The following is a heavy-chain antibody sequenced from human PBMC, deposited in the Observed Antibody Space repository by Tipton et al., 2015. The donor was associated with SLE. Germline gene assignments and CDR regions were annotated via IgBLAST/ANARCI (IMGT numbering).Heavy chain of an antibody. Sequence: TLSLTCAVHDGSLSNYYWSWFRQPPGKGLEWIGEINHGGSTNYNPSLKSRVTISEDTSKNQFSLRLKSVTAADTAVYYCATGHFDFWGQGRLVTVSS. CDR3: ATGHFDF. V-gene: IGHV4-34*01. CDR2: INHGGST. D-gene: IGHD1-1*01. J-gene: IGHJ5*01. CDR1: DGSLSNYY.